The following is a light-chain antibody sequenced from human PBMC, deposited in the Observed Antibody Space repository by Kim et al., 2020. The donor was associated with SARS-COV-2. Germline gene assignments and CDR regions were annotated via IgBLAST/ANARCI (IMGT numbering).Light chain of an antibody. CDR2: DDS. V-gene: IGLV3-21*03. J-gene: IGLJ2*01. Sequence: APGKTARITCGGNNIGSKSVHWYQQKPGRAPVLVVYDDSDRPAGIPERFSGSNSGNTATLTISRVEAGDEADYYCQVWDSSSDHVVFGGGTKLTVL. CDR3: QVWDSSSDHVV. CDR1: NIGSKS.